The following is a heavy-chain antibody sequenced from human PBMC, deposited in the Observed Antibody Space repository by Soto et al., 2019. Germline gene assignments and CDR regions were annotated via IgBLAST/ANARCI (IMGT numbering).Heavy chain of an antibody. V-gene: IGHV4-31*03. CDR3: AREKGRSFFDY. Sequence: QVQLQESGPGLVKPSQTLSLICTVSGGSISSGGYYWSWIRQRPGKGLEWIGYIYNSGSTYYSSSLKSRLNISGDTSKNQFSLKLSSVTAADSAVYYCAREKGRSFFDYWGQGTLVTVSS. CDR2: IYNSGST. CDR1: GGSISSGGYY. J-gene: IGHJ4*02. D-gene: IGHD3-10*01.